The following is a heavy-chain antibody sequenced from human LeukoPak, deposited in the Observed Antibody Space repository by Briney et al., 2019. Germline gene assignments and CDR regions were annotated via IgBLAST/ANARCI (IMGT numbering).Heavy chain of an antibody. D-gene: IGHD2-2*01. J-gene: IGHJ6*02. CDR3: ATGSTTRTYYYYGMDV. V-gene: IGHV3-11*01. Sequence: PGGSLRLSCAASGFTFSDYYMSWIRQAPGKGLEWVSYISSSGSTIYYADSVKGRFTISRDNAKNSLYLQMNSLRAEDTAVYCCATGSTTRTYYYYGMDVWGQGTTVTVSS. CDR1: GFTFSDYY. CDR2: ISSSGSTI.